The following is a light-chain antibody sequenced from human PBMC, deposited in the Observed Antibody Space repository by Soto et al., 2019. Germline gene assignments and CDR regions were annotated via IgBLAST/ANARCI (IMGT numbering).Light chain of an antibody. CDR2: DVS. CDR3: QQYDNYPLT. Sequence: IQMTQSPATLSASVGDRVTITCRASQSVRSWLAWYQQKPGTAPKLLIFDVSRLESGVPSRFSGSAPGTEFTLTISSLQPDDFATYYCQQYDNYPLTFGGGPRWIS. CDR1: QSVRSW. J-gene: IGKJ4*01. V-gene: IGKV1-5*01.